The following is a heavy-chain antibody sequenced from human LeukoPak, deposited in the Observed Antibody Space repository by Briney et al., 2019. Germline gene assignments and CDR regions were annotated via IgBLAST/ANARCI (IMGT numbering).Heavy chain of an antibody. D-gene: IGHD2-21*02. CDR1: GFIFSSYA. CDR3: ARIYPPIVVVTATVDY. Sequence: GGSLRLSCAASGFIFSSYAMSWVRQAPGKGLEWVSAISGSGGSTYYADSVKGRFTISRDNSKNTLYLQMNSLRAEDTAVYYRARIYPPIVVVTATVDYWGQGTLVTVSS. CDR2: ISGSGGST. J-gene: IGHJ4*02. V-gene: IGHV3-23*01.